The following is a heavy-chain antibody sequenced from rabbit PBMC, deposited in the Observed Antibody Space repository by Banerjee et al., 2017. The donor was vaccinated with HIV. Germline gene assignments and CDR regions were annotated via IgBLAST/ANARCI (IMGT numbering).Heavy chain of an antibody. CDR3: ARNYVNAFDP. V-gene: IGHV1S40*01. Sequence: QSLEESGGGLVQPEGSLALTCKASGFSFSSSDYICWVRQAPGKGLEWISCIAGSSSDFTYSATWAKGRFTISKASSTTVTLQMTSLTVADTATYFCARNYVNAFDPWGPGTLVTVS. CDR2: IAGSSSDFT. CDR1: GFSFSSSDY. D-gene: IGHD1-1*01. J-gene: IGHJ2*01.